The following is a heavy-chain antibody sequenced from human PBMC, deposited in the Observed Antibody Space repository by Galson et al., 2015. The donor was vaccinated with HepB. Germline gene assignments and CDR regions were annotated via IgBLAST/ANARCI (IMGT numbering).Heavy chain of an antibody. CDR2: ISGSGGST. J-gene: IGHJ6*04. V-gene: IGHV3-23*01. CDR3: AKLPSSSTVSRYMDV. Sequence: SLRLSCAASGFTFSNYAMSWVRQASGEGLEWVSGISGSGGSTYYADSVKGRFTISRDNSKNTLYLQMNSLRAEDTAIYYCAKLPSSSTVSRYMDVWGKGTTVTVSS. CDR1: GFTFSNYA. D-gene: IGHD4-17*01.